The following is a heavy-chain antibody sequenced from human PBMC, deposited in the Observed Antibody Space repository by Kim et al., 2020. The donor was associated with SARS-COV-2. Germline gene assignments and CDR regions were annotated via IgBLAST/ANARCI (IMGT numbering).Heavy chain of an antibody. CDR2: ISYDGSNK. CDR3: SIEQYRSSPQYYYYGMDV. V-gene: IGHV3-30*03. D-gene: IGHD6-6*01. CDR1: GFTFSSYG. J-gene: IGHJ6*01. Sequence: GGSLRLSCAASGFTFSSYGMHWVRQAPGKGLEWVAVISYDGSNKYYADSVKGRFTISRDNYKNTLYLQMNSLRAEDKAVYYCSIEQYRSSPQYYYYGMDVWGQETTVTLSS.